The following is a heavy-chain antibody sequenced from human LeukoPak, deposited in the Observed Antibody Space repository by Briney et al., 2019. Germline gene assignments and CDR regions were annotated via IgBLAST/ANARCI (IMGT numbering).Heavy chain of an antibody. D-gene: IGHD6-13*01. CDR2: FDPEDGET. CDR3: VGGSSSWYRMED. Sequence: AASVKVSCKASGYTFTSYGISWVRQAPGQGLEWMGGFDPEDGETIYAQKFQGRVTMTEDTSTDTAYMELSSLRSEDTAVYYCVGGSSSWYRMEDWGQGTLVTVSS. CDR1: GYTFTSYG. J-gene: IGHJ4*02. V-gene: IGHV1-24*01.